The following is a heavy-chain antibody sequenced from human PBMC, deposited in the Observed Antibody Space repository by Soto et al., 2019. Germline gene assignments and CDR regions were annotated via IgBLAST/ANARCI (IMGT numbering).Heavy chain of an antibody. D-gene: IGHD2-15*01. V-gene: IGHV4-4*02. CDR1: GGSISSSNW. Sequence: QVQLQESGPGLVKPSGTLSLTCAVSGGSISSSNWWSWVRQPPGKGLEWIGEIYHSGSTNYNPSLKSRVTISVVKSKNQFSLKLSSATAADTAVYYCAAGYCSGNCQDAFYYYGMDVWGQGTTVTVSS. J-gene: IGHJ6*02. CDR3: AAGYCSGNCQDAFYYYGMDV. CDR2: IYHSGST.